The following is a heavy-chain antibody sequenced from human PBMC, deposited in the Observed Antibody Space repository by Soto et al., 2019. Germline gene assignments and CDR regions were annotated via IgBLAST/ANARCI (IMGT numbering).Heavy chain of an antibody. J-gene: IGHJ5*02. CDR1: GGSISSSSYY. Sequence: QLQLQESGPGLVKPSETLSLTCTVSGGSISSSSYYWGWIRQPPGKGLEWIGSIYYSGSTYYNPSLKSRVTISVDTSKNQFSLKLSSVTAADTAVYYCARHLGVNYIVVVPAAIRWFDPWGQGTLVTVSS. CDR3: ARHLGVNYIVVVPAAIRWFDP. D-gene: IGHD2-2*01. CDR2: IYYSGST. V-gene: IGHV4-39*01.